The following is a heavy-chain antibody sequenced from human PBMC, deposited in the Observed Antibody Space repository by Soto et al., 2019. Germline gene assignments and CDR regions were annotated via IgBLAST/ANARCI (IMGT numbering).Heavy chain of an antibody. CDR3: ANALRFTFTTGYYMDV. CDR1: GFTVSSYA. Sequence: EVQLLESGGGLVQPGGSLRLSCAASGFTVSSYAMSWVRQAPGKGLEWVSVISGSGSTYSADSVKGRFTISRDSSKNRVYLQMNSLRAADTAVYYCANALRFTFTTGYYMDVWGRGTTVTVSS. CDR2: ISGSGST. J-gene: IGHJ6*03. D-gene: IGHD3-16*01. V-gene: IGHV3-23*01.